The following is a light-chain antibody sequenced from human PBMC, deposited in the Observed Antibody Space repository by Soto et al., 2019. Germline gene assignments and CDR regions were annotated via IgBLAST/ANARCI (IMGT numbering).Light chain of an antibody. V-gene: IGKV1-5*01. Sequence: DIHMTHSPSTLSASLGDRVTITFRASQSISSWLAWYQQRPGKAPKLLISDASNLESGVSSRFSGSGSGTDFTLTISSLQPEDFATYYCLQDYNYPWTFGQGTKVDIK. J-gene: IGKJ1*01. CDR1: QSISSW. CDR3: LQDYNYPWT. CDR2: DAS.